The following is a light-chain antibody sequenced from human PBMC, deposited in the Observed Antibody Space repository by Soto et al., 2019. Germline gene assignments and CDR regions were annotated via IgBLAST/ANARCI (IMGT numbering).Light chain of an antibody. V-gene: IGLV2-8*01. CDR3: CSYAGTYYV. Sequence: QSALNQPPSASGSPGQSVTISCTGTSSDVGGYNYVSWYQQHPGKAPKIMIYEVNKRAAGVPDRFWGSKSGNTASLTISGLQPEDEAEYHCCSYAGTYYVFGTGTKLTVL. J-gene: IGLJ1*01. CDR2: EVN. CDR1: SSDVGGYNY.